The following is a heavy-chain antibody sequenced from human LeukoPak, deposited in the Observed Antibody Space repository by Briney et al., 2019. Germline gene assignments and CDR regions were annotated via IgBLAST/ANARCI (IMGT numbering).Heavy chain of an antibody. D-gene: IGHD7-27*01. CDR2: INHNGNVN. CDR1: GFTFSSYW. V-gene: IGHV3-7*03. CDR3: ARVTGGFYYYYGMDV. Sequence: GGTLRLSCAASGFTFSSYWMNWARQAPGKGLEWVASINHNGNVNYYVDSVKGRFTIPRDNAKNSLYLQMSNLRAEDTAVYYCARVTGGFYYYYGMDVWGQGTTVTVSS. J-gene: IGHJ6*02.